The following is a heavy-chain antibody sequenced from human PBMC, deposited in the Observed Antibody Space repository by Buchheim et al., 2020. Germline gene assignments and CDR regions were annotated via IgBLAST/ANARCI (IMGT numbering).Heavy chain of an antibody. CDR1: GGSFSDYY. V-gene: IGHV4-34*01. Sequence: QVQLQLWGAGLLKPSETLSLTCAVYGGSFSDYYWKWIRQPPGKGLEWIGEINHSGSTNYNPSLKSRVTISIDTSKKQFPLKVSSVTAADTGVYYCARGGGAAVVAEYYYGMDVWGKGTT. D-gene: IGHD2-15*01. CDR3: ARGGGAAVVAEYYYGMDV. CDR2: INHSGST. J-gene: IGHJ6*04.